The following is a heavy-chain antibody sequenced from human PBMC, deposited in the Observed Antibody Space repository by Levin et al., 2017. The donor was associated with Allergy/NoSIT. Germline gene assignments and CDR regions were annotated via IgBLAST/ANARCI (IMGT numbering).Heavy chain of an antibody. V-gene: IGHV4-34*01. CDR3: ARGGRYYGSGSYLGPY. CDR2: INHSGST. D-gene: IGHD3-10*01. CDR1: GGSFSGYY. J-gene: IGHJ4*02. Sequence: PSETLSLTCAVYGGSFSGYYWSWIRQPPGKGLEWIGEINHSGSTNYNPSLKSRVTISVDTSKNQFSLKLSSVTAADTAVYYCARGGRYYGSGSYLGPYWGQGTLVTVSS.